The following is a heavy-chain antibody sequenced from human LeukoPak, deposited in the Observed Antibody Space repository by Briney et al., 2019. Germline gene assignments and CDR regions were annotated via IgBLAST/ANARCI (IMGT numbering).Heavy chain of an antibody. J-gene: IGHJ6*03. Sequence: SETLSLTCTVSGGSISSSSYYWGWIRQPPGKGLEWIGSIYYSGSTYYNPSLKSRVTISVDTSKNQFSLKLSSVTAADTAVYYCARHYRYCSSTSCSLQYYYYYYYMDVWGKGTTVTVSS. D-gene: IGHD2-2*01. CDR2: IYYSGST. V-gene: IGHV4-39*01. CDR1: GGSISSSSYY. CDR3: ARHYRYCSSTSCSLQYYYYYYYMDV.